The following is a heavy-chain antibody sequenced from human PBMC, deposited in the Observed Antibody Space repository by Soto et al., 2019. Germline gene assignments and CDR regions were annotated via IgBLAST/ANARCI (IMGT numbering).Heavy chain of an antibody. CDR2: MNTISGNT. D-gene: IGHD3-9*01. V-gene: IGHV1-8*01. CDR1: GYTFTSYD. CDR3: ARGSYDILTGYYNDWFDP. J-gene: IGHJ5*02. Sequence: QVQLVQSGAEVKKPGASVTVSCKASGYTFTSYDINWVRQATGQGLEWMGWMNTISGNTGYAQKFQGRVTMTRNTSITTAYMELSSLRSDDTAVYYCARGSYDILTGYYNDWFDPWGQGTLVTVSS.